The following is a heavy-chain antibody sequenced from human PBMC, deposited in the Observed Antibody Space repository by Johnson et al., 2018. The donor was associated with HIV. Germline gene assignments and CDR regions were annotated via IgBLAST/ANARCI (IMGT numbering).Heavy chain of an antibody. J-gene: IGHJ3*02. CDR3: AREDYSAFDI. CDR2: IKQDGSEK. CDR1: GFTFSNYG. V-gene: IGHV3-7*05. Sequence: GQLVESGGGVVQPGGSLRLSCAASGFTFSNYGMHWVRQAPGKGLEWVANIKQDGSEKYYVDSVKGRFTISRDNAKNSVYLQMNSLRAEDTAVYYCAREDYSAFDIWGQGTMVTVSS. D-gene: IGHD4-11*01.